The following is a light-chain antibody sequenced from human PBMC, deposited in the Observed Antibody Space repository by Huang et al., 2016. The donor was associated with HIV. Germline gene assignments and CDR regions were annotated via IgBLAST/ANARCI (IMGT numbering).Light chain of an antibody. V-gene: IGKV3-15*01. Sequence: EIVLTQSPATLSVSPGDRATLSCRASQSVSSNLAWHQQKPGQAPRLRIYGASTRATGIPARFSGSGSGTDFTLTISSLQSEDSAVYYCQQYNNWPQTFGGGTKVEIK. CDR2: GAS. J-gene: IGKJ4*01. CDR1: QSVSSN. CDR3: QQYNNWPQT.